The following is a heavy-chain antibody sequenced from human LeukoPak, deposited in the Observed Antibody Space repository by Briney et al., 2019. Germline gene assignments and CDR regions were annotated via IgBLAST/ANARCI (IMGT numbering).Heavy chain of an antibody. CDR1: GYTITDYY. CDR2: INPNSGDT. CDR3: ARVDAPHYDILTGYYLPESYYFDY. Sequence: GASVKVSCKASGYTITDYYMHWVRQAPGQGLEWMGWINPNSGDTIYAQKFQGRVTMTRDTSISTAYMELSRLRSDDTAVYYCARVDAPHYDILTGYYLPESYYFDYWGQGTLVTVSS. J-gene: IGHJ4*02. V-gene: IGHV1-2*02. D-gene: IGHD3-9*01.